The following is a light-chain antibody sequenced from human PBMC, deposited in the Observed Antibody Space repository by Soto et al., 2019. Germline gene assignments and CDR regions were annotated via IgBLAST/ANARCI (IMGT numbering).Light chain of an antibody. V-gene: IGKV3-20*01. CDR1: QSVGTRL. Sequence: EILLTQSPDTLSLSPGERATLSCRAAQSVGTRLAWYQHKTGQAPRLLISGASSRATGIPDRFTGSGSETSFTLTISRLEPEDFALYYCQHYHSGHPLTLGQGTRMETK. CDR3: QHYHSGHPLT. CDR2: GAS. J-gene: IGKJ5*01.